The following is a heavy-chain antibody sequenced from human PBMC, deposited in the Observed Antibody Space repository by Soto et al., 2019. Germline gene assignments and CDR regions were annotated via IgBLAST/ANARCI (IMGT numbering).Heavy chain of an antibody. V-gene: IGHV4-34*01. J-gene: IGHJ5*02. Sequence: SETLSVTYAVDEGNFGGYYWSWIRQPPGKGLEWIGEINHRGSTNYNPSLKSRVTISVDTSKNQFSLKLSSVTAADTAVYYCARGPSDIVVVPADMRGHLPFDPWGQGTLVTVSS. CDR1: EGNFGGYY. CDR2: INHRGST. D-gene: IGHD2-2*01. CDR3: ARGPSDIVVVPADMRGHLPFDP.